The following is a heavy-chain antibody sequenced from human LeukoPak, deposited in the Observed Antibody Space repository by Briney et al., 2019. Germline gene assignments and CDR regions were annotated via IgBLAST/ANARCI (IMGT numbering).Heavy chain of an antibody. Sequence: ASVKVSCKASGYTFTTYGLSWVRQASGQGLEWMGWITTYNGDTDYAQKLQGRVTMTADTSTSTAYMELRSLRSDDTAVYYCAIVLPYFGYWGQGTLLTVSS. V-gene: IGHV1-18*01. CDR3: AIVLPYFGY. CDR2: ITTYNGDT. D-gene: IGHD3-10*01. CDR1: GYTFTTYG. J-gene: IGHJ4*02.